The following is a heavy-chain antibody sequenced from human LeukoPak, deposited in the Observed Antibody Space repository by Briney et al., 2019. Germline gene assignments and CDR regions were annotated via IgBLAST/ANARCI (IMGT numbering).Heavy chain of an antibody. CDR2: INPNSGGT. CDR1: GYTFTGYY. J-gene: IGHJ4*02. V-gene: IGHV1-2*02. Sequence: ASVKVSCKASGYTFTGYYMHWVRQAPGQGLEWMGWINPNSGGTNYAQKFQGRVTMTRDTSIGTAYMELSRLRSDDTAVYYCARRGGSGSYYNLFDYWGQGTLVTVSS. D-gene: IGHD3-10*01. CDR3: ARRGGSGSYYNLFDY.